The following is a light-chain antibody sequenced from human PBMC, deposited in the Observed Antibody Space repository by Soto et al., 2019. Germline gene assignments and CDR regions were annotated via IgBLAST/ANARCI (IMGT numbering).Light chain of an antibody. Sequence: EVVLTQSPATLSLSPGERATLSCRASESICNYLAWYQQKLGQAPKLLIYDASHRAIGIPGRFSGDGSGTDFTLTISSLEPGDFAVSYFQWRSDWPPRLTFGGGTKVEIK. CDR2: DAS. CDR3: QWRSDWPPRLT. V-gene: IGKV3-11*01. CDR1: ESICNY. J-gene: IGKJ4*01.